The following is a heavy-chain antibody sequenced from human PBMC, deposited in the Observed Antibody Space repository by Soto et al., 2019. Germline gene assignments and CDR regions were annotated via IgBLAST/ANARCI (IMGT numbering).Heavy chain of an antibody. Sequence: EVQLLESGGGLVQPGGSLRLSCAASGFTFSSYAMSWVLQAPGKGLEWVSAISGSGGSTYYADSGKGRFTISRDNSKNTLDLQMQSLRCKDTAGYFCAKGPNYDILTYTQRWGQGTLVTVSS. V-gene: IGHV3-23*01. CDR3: AKGPNYDILTYTQR. D-gene: IGHD3-9*01. CDR2: ISGSGGST. J-gene: IGHJ4*02. CDR1: GFTFSSYA.